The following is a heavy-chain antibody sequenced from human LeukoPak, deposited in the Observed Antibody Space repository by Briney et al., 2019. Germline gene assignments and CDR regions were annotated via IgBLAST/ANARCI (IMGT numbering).Heavy chain of an antibody. CDR1: GYTFTGYY. J-gene: IGHJ4*02. D-gene: IGHD2-15*01. Sequence: GASVKVSCKASGYTFTGYYMHWVRQAPGQGLEWMGRINPNSGGTNYAQKFQDRVTMTRDTSISTAYMELSRLTSDDTAVYYCARGDGEAAPPGGYWGQGTLVTVSS. CDR3: ARGDGEAAPPGGY. V-gene: IGHV1-2*06. CDR2: INPNSGGT.